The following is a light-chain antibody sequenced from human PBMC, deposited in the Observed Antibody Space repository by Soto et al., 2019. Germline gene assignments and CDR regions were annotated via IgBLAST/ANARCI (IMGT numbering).Light chain of an antibody. CDR3: QNYKSALRIT. CDR1: QSINNY. CDR2: AAS. Sequence: DIQLTQSPSTLSASVVDRVTISCLASQSINNYLAWYQRKPGKVPKLLIYAASTLQSGVPSRFSGSGSGTDFTLTISSLQPEDVATYYCQNYKSALRITFGQGTRLEIK. J-gene: IGKJ5*01. V-gene: IGKV1-27*01.